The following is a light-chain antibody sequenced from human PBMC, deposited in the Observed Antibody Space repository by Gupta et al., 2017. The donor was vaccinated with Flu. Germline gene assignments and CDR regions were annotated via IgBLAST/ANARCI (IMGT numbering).Light chain of an antibody. J-gene: IGKJ4*01. V-gene: IGKV4-1*01. CDR2: WAT. CDR1: QSVLYDSTKKDD. Sequence: NCKSSQSVLYDSTKKDDLSWYQQKPGQPPKLLISWATTRESGVPDRFSASGSGTDFTLTIASLQAEDVAVYYCQQYYDVPFTFGGGTKVEIK. CDR3: QQYYDVPFT.